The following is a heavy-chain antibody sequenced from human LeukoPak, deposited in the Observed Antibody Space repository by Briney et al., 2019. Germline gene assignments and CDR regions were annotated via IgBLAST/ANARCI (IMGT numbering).Heavy chain of an antibody. CDR3: ARENWGPDY. D-gene: IGHD7-27*01. CDR2: IKQDGSDK. CDR1: GFTFNKYW. J-gene: IGHJ4*02. V-gene: IGHV3-7*01. Sequence: GGSLRLSCAASGFTFNKYWMTWVRQAPGKGLEWVANIKQDGSDKHYVSSVKGRFTISRDHAKNSVYLQMNSLRDEDTAIYYCARENWGPDYWGQGTLVTVSS.